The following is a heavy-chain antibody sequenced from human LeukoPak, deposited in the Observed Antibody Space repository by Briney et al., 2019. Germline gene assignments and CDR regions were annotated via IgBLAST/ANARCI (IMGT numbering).Heavy chain of an antibody. J-gene: IGHJ4*02. Sequence: ASVKVSCKASGYTFTSYGSSWVRQAPGQGLEWMGWISAYNGNTNYAQKLQGRVTMTTDTSTSTAYMELRSLRSDDTAVYYCARGAAVAAAGSIRGWGQGTLVTVSS. CDR3: ARGAAVAAAGSIRG. CDR2: ISAYNGNT. D-gene: IGHD6-13*01. CDR1: GYTFTSYG. V-gene: IGHV1-18*01.